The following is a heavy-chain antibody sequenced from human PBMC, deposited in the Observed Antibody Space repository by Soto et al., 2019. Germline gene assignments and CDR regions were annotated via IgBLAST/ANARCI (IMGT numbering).Heavy chain of an antibody. D-gene: IGHD6-6*01. Sequence: PGESLKISCKGSGYSFTSYWIGWVRQMPGKGLEWMGIIYPGDSDTRYSPSFQGQVTISADKSISTAYLQWSSLKASDTAMYYCARPEFNEEYSSSSRAFHIWGQGTMVTVSS. CDR3: ARPEFNEEYSSSSRAFHI. CDR1: GYSFTSYW. J-gene: IGHJ3*02. CDR2: IYPGDSDT. V-gene: IGHV5-51*01.